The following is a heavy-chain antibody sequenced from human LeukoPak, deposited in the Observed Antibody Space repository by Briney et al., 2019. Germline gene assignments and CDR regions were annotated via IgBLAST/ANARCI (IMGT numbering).Heavy chain of an antibody. CDR2: IWYDGSNK. CDR3: AKDDSVVNDYMDV. CDR1: GYTFSSYG. D-gene: IGHD3-22*01. V-gene: IGHV3-33*06. J-gene: IGHJ6*03. Sequence: GRSLRLSCAASGYTFSSYGMHWVRQAPGKGLEWVAVIWYDGSNKYYADSVKGRFTISRDNSKNTLYLQMNSLRAEDTAVYYCAKDDSVVNDYMDVWGKGTTVTVSS.